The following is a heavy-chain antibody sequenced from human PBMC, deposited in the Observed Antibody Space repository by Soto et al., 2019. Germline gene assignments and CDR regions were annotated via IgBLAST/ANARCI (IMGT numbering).Heavy chain of an antibody. Sequence: QVQLQESGPGLVKPSQTLSLTCTVSGGSISSGGYYWSWIRQHPGKGLEWIGYIYYSGSTYYNPSLKSRVTTSVDTSKNQFSLKLSSVTAADTAVYYCARGGRPDGVVVVIIAFDIWGQGTMVTVSS. CDR2: IYYSGST. J-gene: IGHJ3*02. D-gene: IGHD3-22*01. V-gene: IGHV4-31*03. CDR1: GGSISSGGYY. CDR3: ARGGRPDGVVVVIIAFDI.